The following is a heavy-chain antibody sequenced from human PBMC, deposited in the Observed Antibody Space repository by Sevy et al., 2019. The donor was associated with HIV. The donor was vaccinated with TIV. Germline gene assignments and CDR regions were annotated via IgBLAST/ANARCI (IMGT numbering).Heavy chain of an antibody. V-gene: IGHV3-30-3*01. CDR3: AREGGYSVKWYPLY. CDR1: GFAFSTHA. Sequence: GGSLRLSCAASGFAFSTHAMHWVRQAPGKGLEWVAVISYEGTETFYAASVEGRFTISRDNPKNMLSLQINSLRPEDTAVYYCAREGGYSVKWYPLYWGHGTLVTVSS. D-gene: IGHD1-26*01. CDR2: ISYEGTET. J-gene: IGHJ4*01.